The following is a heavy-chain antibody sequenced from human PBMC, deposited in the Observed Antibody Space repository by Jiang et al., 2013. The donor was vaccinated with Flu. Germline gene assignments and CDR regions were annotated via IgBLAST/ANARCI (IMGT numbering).Heavy chain of an antibody. J-gene: IGHJ4*02. CDR2: SGGST. CDR3: ARDSGPIGVRGVIIGPWIDY. V-gene: IGHV1-46*01. Sequence: SGGSTSYAQKFQGRVTMTRDTSTSTVYMELSSLRSEDTAVYYCARDSGPIGVRGVIIGPWIDYWGQGTLVTVSS. D-gene: IGHD3-10*01.